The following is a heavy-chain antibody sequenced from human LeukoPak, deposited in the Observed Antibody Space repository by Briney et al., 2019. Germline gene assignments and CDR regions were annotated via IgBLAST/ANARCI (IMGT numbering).Heavy chain of an antibody. D-gene: IGHD3-10*01. V-gene: IGHV3-23*01. Sequence: GGSLRLSCAASVTFSNAWMNWVRQAPGKGLEWVSAISGSGGGTYYADSVKGRFSISRDNSKNTLYLQMNSLRAEDTAVYYCAKDSGVTYYYGSGSATYFEDWGQGTLVTVSS. J-gene: IGHJ4*02. CDR2: ISGSGGGT. CDR3: AKDSGVTYYYGSGSATYFED. CDR1: VTFSNAW.